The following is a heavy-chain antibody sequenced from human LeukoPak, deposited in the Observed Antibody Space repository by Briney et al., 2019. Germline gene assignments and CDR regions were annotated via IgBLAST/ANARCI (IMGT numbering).Heavy chain of an antibody. CDR2: ISGSGGST. J-gene: IGHJ4*02. D-gene: IGHD3-10*01. CDR3: AKPYYGSGSYYGFNYYAFDY. CDR1: GFTYTNYA. Sequence: PGGSLRLSCITSGFTYTNYAMTWVRQAPGKGLEWVSIISGSGGSTNYADSVKGRFTISRDNSKNTLYLQMNSLRAEDTAVYYCAKPYYGSGSYYGFNYYAFDYWGQGTLVTVSS. V-gene: IGHV3-23*01.